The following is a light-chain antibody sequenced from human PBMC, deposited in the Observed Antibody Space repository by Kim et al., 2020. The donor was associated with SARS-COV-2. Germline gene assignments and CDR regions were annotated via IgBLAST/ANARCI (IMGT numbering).Light chain of an antibody. J-gene: IGLJ2*01. CDR3: QSYDSSPV. CDR1: TSNIGAGHD. V-gene: IGLV1-40*01. Sequence: QSVLTQPPSVSGAQGQRVTISCTGSTSNIGAGHDVNWYQQIPGTAPKLIIYANGHRPSGVPDRYSGSKSGTSASLAITGLQAEDEADYYCQSYDSSPVFGGGTQLTVL. CDR2: ANG.